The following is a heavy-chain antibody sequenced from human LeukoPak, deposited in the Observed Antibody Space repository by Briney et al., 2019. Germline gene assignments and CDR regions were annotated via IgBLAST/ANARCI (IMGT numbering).Heavy chain of an antibody. CDR3: ARVSRGKWELPGAHDY. D-gene: IGHD1-26*01. CDR2: ISRSISYI. V-gene: IGHV3-21*01. J-gene: IGHJ4*02. Sequence: GGSLRLSCAVSGFTFSSYSMNWVRQAPGQGLEWVSSISRSISYIYYADSVKGRFTISRDNAKNSLFLQMNSLRAEDTAVYYCARVSRGKWELPGAHDYWGQGTLVTVSS. CDR1: GFTFSSYS.